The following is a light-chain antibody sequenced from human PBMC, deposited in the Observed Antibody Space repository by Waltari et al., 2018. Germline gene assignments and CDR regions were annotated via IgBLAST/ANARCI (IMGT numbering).Light chain of an antibody. V-gene: IGLV2-14*03. CDR3: SSFSGTATEVI. CDR2: DVT. J-gene: IGLJ2*01. Sequence: QSALTQPASVSGSPGQSITLSCIGTRSDIGGYDFVSWYPQHPDKVPKLLLQDVTNRPSGISDRFSGSKSGNTAALTISGLQAEDEADYYCSSFSGTATEVIFGGGTRLTVL. CDR1: RSDIGGYDF.